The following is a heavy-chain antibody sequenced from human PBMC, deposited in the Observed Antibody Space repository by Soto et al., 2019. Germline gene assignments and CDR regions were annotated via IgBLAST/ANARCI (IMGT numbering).Heavy chain of an antibody. CDR3: ARDSSWTGYSAQFDS. J-gene: IGHJ4*02. V-gene: IGHV3-74*01. CDR2: INSDGRST. Sequence: EVQLVESGGGLVQPGGSLRLSCAASGFTFSSHWMHWVRHAPGKGLVWVSRINSDGRSTTNADSVTCRFTISRDNATSILYLQMTRLRAEDTAVYYCARDSSWTGYSAQFDSWGQGTLVSGAS. D-gene: IGHD3-9*01. CDR1: GFTFSSHW.